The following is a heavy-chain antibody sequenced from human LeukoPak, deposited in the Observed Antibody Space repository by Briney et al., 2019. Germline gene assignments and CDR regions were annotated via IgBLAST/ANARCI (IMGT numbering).Heavy chain of an antibody. CDR1: GYTFTSYY. Sequence: ASVKVSCKASGYTFTSYYMHWVRQAPGQGLEWMGIINPSGVSTSYAQKFQGRVTMTRDTSTSTVYMELSSLRSEDTAVYYCARDSSGYYYLDYWGQGTLVTVSS. CDR2: INPSGVST. V-gene: IGHV1-46*01. CDR3: ARDSSGYYYLDY. D-gene: IGHD3-22*01. J-gene: IGHJ4*02.